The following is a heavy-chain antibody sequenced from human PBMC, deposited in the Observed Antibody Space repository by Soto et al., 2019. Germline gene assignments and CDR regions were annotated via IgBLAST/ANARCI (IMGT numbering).Heavy chain of an antibody. D-gene: IGHD3-9*01. CDR2: IYHSGST. CDR3: ARDPEPSYYDTTPFPPYYGMDV. Sequence: PSETLSLTCAVSGGSISSSNWWSWVRQPPGKGLEWIGEIYHSGSTNYNPSLKSRVTISVDKSKNQFSLKLSSVTAADTAVYYCARDPEPSYYDTTPFPPYYGMDVWGQGTTVTVSS. V-gene: IGHV4-4*02. J-gene: IGHJ6*02. CDR1: GGSISSSNW.